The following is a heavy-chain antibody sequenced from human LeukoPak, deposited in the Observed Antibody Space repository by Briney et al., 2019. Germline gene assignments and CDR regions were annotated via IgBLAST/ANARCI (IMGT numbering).Heavy chain of an antibody. CDR3: ARTATYDYVWGSYRHWYFDL. CDR2: INPNSGGT. V-gene: IGHV1-2*02. Sequence: ASVKVSCRASGYTFTNYGITWVRQAPGQGLEWMGWINPNSGGTNYAQKFQGRVTMTRDTSISTAYMELSRLRSDDTAVYYCARTATYDYVWGSYRHWYFDLWGRGTLVTVSS. D-gene: IGHD3-16*02. J-gene: IGHJ2*01. CDR1: GYTFTNYG.